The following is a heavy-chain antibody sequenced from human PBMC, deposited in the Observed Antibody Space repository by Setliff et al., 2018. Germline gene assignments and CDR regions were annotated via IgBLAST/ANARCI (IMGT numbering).Heavy chain of an antibody. CDR1: GGSFTTYY. D-gene: IGHD3-3*01. CDR3: ARAPQYSNFWYALSWFDP. J-gene: IGHJ5*02. V-gene: IGHV4-59*12. CDR2: IYYSGDP. Sequence: SETLSLTCTVSGGSFTTYYWSWIRQSPGKGLEWIGYIYYSGDPNYNPSLKSRVTISLDTSKNQFSLKLTSVTAADTAVYYCARAPQYSNFWYALSWFDPWGQGTLVTVSS.